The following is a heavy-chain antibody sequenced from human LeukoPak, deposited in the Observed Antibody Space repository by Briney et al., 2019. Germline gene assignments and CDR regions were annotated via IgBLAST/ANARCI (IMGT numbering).Heavy chain of an antibody. J-gene: IGHJ4*02. V-gene: IGHV3-9*01. CDR1: GFKFEDNT. CDR2: VSWNSDRI. Sequence: GGSLRLSCVASGFKFEDNTIHWVRQVPGKGLEWVSGVSWNSDRIDYADSVKGRFSISRDNATNSLFLQMNSLRAEDTAFYYCVRDMGDSGISDSFDYWGQGTLVTVSS. D-gene: IGHD1-26*01. CDR3: VRDMGDSGISDSFDY.